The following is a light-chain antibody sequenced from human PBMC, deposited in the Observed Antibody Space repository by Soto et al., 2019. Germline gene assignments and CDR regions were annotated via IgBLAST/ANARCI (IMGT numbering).Light chain of an antibody. Sequence: QSVLTQPPSVSGAPGQRVTITCTGSSSNIGANYDVHWYQHLPGAAPKLLIYANNIRPSGVPDRFSGSRSGITASLAIAGLEAEDEDNYFCQYYDTDSVVLGGGTKLTVL. CDR2: ANN. J-gene: IGLJ2*01. CDR3: QYYDTDSVV. CDR1: SSNIGANYD. V-gene: IGLV1-40*01.